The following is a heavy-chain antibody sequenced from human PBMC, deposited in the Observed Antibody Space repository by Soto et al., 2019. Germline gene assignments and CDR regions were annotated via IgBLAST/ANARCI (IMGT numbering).Heavy chain of an antibody. D-gene: IGHD3-10*01. V-gene: IGHV1-18*01. J-gene: IGHJ6*02. CDR3: AREGYYSGSGTYSPPRYYGMDV. CDR1: GSTFSSYG. CDR2: ISDYNGNT. Sequence: QVQLVQSGAEVKRAGASVKVSCKASGSTFSSYGLSWVRQAPGQGLEWMGWISDYNGNTHYAQKFQGRVIMTTDTSTRTAYMELRSLRSDDTAVYFCAREGYYSGSGTYSPPRYYGMDVWGQGTTVTVSS.